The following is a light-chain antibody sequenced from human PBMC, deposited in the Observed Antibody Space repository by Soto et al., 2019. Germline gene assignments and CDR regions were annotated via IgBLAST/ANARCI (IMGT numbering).Light chain of an antibody. Sequence: DIQMTQTPSSLSASVGDRVTITCRASQSISSYLNWYQQKPGKAPKLLIYAASSLQSGVPSRFSGSGSGTDFTLTITSLQPDDFATYYCQQYSSNSAFGPGTKVDNK. J-gene: IGKJ1*01. CDR3: QQYSSNSA. CDR2: AAS. CDR1: QSISSY. V-gene: IGKV1-39*01.